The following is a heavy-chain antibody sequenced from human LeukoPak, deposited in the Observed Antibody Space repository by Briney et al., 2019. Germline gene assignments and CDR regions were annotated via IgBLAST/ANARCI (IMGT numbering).Heavy chain of an antibody. CDR2: IYYNGGT. CDR3: AREEASAADY. Sequence: SETLSPTCTVSGGSIISSSHYWAWIRQPPGKGLEWIGSIYYNGGTFYSPSLKSRASISVDTSKNQFSLKLSSVTAADTSVYFCAREEASAADYWGQGTLVTVSS. CDR1: GGSIISSSHY. V-gene: IGHV4-39*01. D-gene: IGHD6-13*01. J-gene: IGHJ4*02.